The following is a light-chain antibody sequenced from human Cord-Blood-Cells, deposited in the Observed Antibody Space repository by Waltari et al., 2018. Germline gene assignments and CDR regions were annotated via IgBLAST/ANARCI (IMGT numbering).Light chain of an antibody. CDR3: QQSYSTPRT. Sequence: DIYMTQSPSSLSASVGDRVTITCRASQRLSIYLNWYQQKPGRAPELLIYAASSLQSGVPSRFSGSGAETDFTLTISSLQPEDFATYYCQQSYSTPRTFGQGTKVEIK. CDR2: AAS. V-gene: IGKV1-39*01. CDR1: QRLSIY. J-gene: IGKJ1*01.